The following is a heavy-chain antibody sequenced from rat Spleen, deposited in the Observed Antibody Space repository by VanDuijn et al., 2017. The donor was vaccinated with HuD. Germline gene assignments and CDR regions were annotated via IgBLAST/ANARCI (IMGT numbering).Heavy chain of an antibody. CDR3: AKERILRGYWYFDF. V-gene: IGHV5-25*01. J-gene: IGHJ1*01. Sequence: EVQLVESGGGLVQPGRSLKLSCAASGFTFSSFAMAWVRQAPKKGLEWVATITSGGRNPYYPGSVKGRFTISRDNAKSTLYLQMDSLRSEDTATYYCAKERILRGYWYFDFWGPGTMVTVSS. CDR2: ITSGGRNP. D-gene: IGHD1-6*01. CDR1: GFTFSSFA.